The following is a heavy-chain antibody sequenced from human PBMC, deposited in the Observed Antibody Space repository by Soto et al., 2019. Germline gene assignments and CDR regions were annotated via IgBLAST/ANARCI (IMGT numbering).Heavy chain of an antibody. Sequence: EVQLLESGGGLVQPGGSLRLSCAASGFPFSTSAMNWVRQAPGKGLEWVSIISGSSDAAYYAESVKGRFASSRDHSKNTLYLQMNSLRAEETAVYYCAKDSGSYPVYKGLSIWGQGTTVTVS. CDR3: AKDSGSYPVYKGLSI. D-gene: IGHD1-26*01. V-gene: IGHV3-23*01. CDR2: ISGSSDAA. CDR1: GFPFSTSA. J-gene: IGHJ6*02.